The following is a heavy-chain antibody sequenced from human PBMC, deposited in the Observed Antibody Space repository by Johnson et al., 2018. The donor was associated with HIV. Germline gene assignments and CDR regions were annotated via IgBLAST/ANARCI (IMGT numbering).Heavy chain of an antibody. Sequence: VQLVESGGGLVQPGGSLKLSCAASGFTFSGSAMHWVRQASGKGLEWVSGINWNGGSTGYADSVKGRFTISRDNAKNSLYLQMNSLRAEDTAVYYCATWIQLWPDAFDIWGQGTMVTVSS. CDR1: GFTFSGSA. J-gene: IGHJ3*02. CDR3: ATWIQLWPDAFDI. D-gene: IGHD5-18*01. CDR2: INWNGGST. V-gene: IGHV3-20*04.